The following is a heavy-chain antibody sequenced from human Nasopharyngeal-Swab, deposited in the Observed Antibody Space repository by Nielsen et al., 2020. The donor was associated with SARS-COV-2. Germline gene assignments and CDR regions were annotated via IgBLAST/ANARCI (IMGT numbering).Heavy chain of an antibody. J-gene: IGHJ3*01. CDR2: IRSKANSHTT. V-gene: IGHV3-72*01. CDR3: ARGIDSFNL. Sequence: GGSLRLSCAASGFSFSDYHMDWVRQAPGKGLEWVGRIRSKANSHTTEYAASVKGRFIVSRDDSTNSLYLKMKSLETEDTAVYYCARGIDSFNLWGQGTMVAVSS. CDR1: GFSFSDYH. D-gene: IGHD2-15*01.